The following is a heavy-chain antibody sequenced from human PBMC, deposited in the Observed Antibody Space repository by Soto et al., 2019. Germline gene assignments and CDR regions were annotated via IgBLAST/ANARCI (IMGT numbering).Heavy chain of an antibody. D-gene: IGHD2-21*02. V-gene: IGHV3-74*01. CDR2: INSDGSST. J-gene: IGHJ6*02. Sequence: GGSLRLSCAASGFTFSSYWMHWVRQAPGKGLVWVSRINSDGSSTSYADSVKGRFTISRDNAKNTLYLQMNSLRAEDTAVYYCARGRLHVRGKYGLDVWGQGTTVTVSS. CDR1: GFTFSSYW. CDR3: ARGRLHVRGKYGLDV.